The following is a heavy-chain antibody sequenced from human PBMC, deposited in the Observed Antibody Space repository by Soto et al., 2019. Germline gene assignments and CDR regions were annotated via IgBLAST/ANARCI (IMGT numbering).Heavy chain of an antibody. D-gene: IGHD2-15*01. V-gene: IGHV3-30*18. Sequence: PGGSLRLSCAASGFTFSSYGMHWVRQAPGKGLEWVAVISYDGSNKYYADSVKGRFTISRDNSKNTLYLQMNSLRAEDTAVYYCAKVISGGYCSGGSCLHYGMDVWGQGTTVTVSS. CDR3: AKVISGGYCSGGSCLHYGMDV. CDR2: ISYDGSNK. J-gene: IGHJ6*02. CDR1: GFTFSSYG.